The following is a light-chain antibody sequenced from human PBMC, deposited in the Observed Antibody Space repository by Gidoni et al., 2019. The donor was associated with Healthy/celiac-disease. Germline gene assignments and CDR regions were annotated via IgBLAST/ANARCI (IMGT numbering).Light chain of an antibody. Sequence: DIVRTQSPDSMAVSLGERATINCKSSQSVLYSSNNKNYLAWYKQKPGQPPKLLIYWASTRESGVPDRFSGSGSGTDFTLTISSLQAEDVAVYYCQQYYSTPYTFXQXTKLEIK. V-gene: IGKV4-1*01. CDR1: QSVLYSSNNKNY. CDR3: QQYYSTPYT. J-gene: IGKJ2*01. CDR2: WAS.